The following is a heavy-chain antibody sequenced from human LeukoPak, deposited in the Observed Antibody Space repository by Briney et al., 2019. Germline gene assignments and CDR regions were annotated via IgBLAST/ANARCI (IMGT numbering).Heavy chain of an antibody. CDR3: ARFSSGCSTASCYLDY. J-gene: IGHJ4*02. CDR2: MHSTDNT. CDR1: GGSISDHY. Sequence: SETLSLTCTVSGGSISDHYWRWIRPPPGKGLELTGHMHSTDNTFYNPSPKSRVTISLDTSRNQYSVRLSSETAADTAVYYCARFSSGCSTASCYLDYWGQGTLVTVSS. D-gene: IGHD2-2*01. V-gene: IGHV4-59*11.